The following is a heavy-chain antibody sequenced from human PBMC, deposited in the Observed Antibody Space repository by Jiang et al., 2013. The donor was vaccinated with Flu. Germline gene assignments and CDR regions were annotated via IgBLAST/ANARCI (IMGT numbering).Heavy chain of an antibody. CDR2: IWYDGSNK. J-gene: IGHJ4*02. V-gene: IGHV3-33*01. CDR3: ARDRSIAAAGIDY. CDR1: GFTFSSYG. D-gene: IGHD6-13*01. Sequence: LLESGGGVVQPGRSLRLSCAASGFTFSSYGMHWVRQAPGKGLEWVAVIWYDGSNKYYADSVKGRFTISRDNSKNTLYLQMNSLRAEDTAVYYCARDRSIAAAGIDYWGQGTLVTVSS.